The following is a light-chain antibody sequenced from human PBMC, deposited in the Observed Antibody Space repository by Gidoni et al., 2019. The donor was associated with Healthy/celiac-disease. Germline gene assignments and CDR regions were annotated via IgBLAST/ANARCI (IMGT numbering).Light chain of an antibody. J-gene: IGLJ2*01. Sequence: QSALTQPASVSGSPGQSITISCTGTSSDVGSYNLVSWYQQHPGKAPKLMNYESSKRPSGVSNRCSGSKSSNTASLTISGLQAEDDAYYCCCSYGGSRVVFGGGTKLTVL. CDR2: ESS. V-gene: IGLV2-23*01. CDR1: SSDVGSYNL. CDR3: CSYGGSRVV.